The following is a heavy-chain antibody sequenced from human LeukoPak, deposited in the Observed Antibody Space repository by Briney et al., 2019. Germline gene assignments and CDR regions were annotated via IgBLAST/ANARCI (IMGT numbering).Heavy chain of an antibody. V-gene: IGHV3-23*01. CDR2: IIGSSGGT. CDR3: AKGAYDYIEMGYFDY. J-gene: IGHJ4*02. D-gene: IGHD5-12*01. CDR1: GFTFSSYA. Sequence: GGSLRLSCAASGFTFSSYAMSWVRQAPGKGLEWVSLIIGSSGGTFYADSVKGRFTISRDNSKNRLYLQMNSLRAEDKALYYCAKGAYDYIEMGYFDYWGQGTLVTVSS.